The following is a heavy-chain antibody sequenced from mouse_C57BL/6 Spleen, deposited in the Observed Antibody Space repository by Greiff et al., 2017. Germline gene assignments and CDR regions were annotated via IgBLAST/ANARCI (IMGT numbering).Heavy chain of an antibody. V-gene: IGHV1-26*01. D-gene: IGHD2-2*01. CDR2: INPNNGGT. CDR1: GYTFTDYY. Sequence: VQLQQSGPELVKPGASVKISCKASGYTFTDYYMNWVKQSHGQSLEWIGDINPNNGGTSYNQKFKGKATLTVDKSSSTAYMELRSLTSEDSAVYDCAGLRMDYWGQGASVTASS. J-gene: IGHJ4*01. CDR3: AGLRMDY.